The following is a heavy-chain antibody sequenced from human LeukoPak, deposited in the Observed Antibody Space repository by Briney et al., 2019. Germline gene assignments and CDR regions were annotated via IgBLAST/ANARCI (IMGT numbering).Heavy chain of an antibody. J-gene: IGHJ5*02. V-gene: IGHV1-8*01. CDR2: MNPNSGNT. CDR1: GYTFTSYD. Sequence: GASVKVSCKASGYTFTSYDINWVRQATGQGLEWMGWMNPNSGNTGYAQKFQGRVTMTRNTSISTAYMELSSLRSEDTAVYYCARARIAARHRRDSSWFDPWGQGTLVTVSS. D-gene: IGHD6-6*01. CDR3: ARARIAARHRRDSSWFDP.